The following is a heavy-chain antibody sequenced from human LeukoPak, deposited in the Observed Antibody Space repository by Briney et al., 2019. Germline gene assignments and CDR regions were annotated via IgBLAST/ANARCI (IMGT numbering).Heavy chain of an antibody. CDR3: AIEGD. CDR1: GFPFSSYA. Sequence: GGPLRLSCAACGFPFSSYAMSWVHQARGEGLEWVSVISGSGGSTYYADSVNDQLSITRDNSKSSLYLQMSSLRAEDTAVCYSAIEGDWGQGTRVTVSS. J-gene: IGHJ4*02. CDR2: ISGSGGST. V-gene: IGHV3-23*01.